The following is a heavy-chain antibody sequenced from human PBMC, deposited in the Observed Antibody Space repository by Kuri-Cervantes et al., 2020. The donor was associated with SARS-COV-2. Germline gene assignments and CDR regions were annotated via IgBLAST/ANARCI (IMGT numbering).Heavy chain of an antibody. D-gene: IGHD6-6*01. Sequence: GSLRLSCAASGFTFSSYNMHWVRQPPGKGLEWVAIISFYRHDAHYADSVKGRFTISRDNSKNTLYLQMDSLTTEDTAVYYCARESSSSLNYYYGMDIWGQGTSVTVSS. CDR2: ISFYRHDA. CDR3: ARESSSSLNYYYGMDI. V-gene: IGHV3-30*04. CDR1: GFTFSSYN. J-gene: IGHJ6*02.